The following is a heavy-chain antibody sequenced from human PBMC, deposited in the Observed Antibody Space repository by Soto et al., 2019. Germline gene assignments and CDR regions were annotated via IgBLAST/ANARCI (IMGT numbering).Heavy chain of an antibody. CDR2: ISGSGGST. Sequence: EVQLLESGGGLVQPGGSLRLSCAASGFTFSSYAMSWVRQAPGKGLEWVSAISGSGGSTYYADSVKGRFTISRDNSKNTLYLQMNSLRAEDTAVYYCAKDQAGGGGDYHIAPYFDYWGQGTLVTVSS. V-gene: IGHV3-23*01. CDR1: GFTFSSYA. D-gene: IGHD4-17*01. CDR3: AKDQAGGGGDYHIAPYFDY. J-gene: IGHJ4*02.